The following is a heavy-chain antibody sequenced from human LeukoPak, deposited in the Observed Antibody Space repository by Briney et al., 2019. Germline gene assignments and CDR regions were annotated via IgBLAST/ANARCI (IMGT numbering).Heavy chain of an antibody. D-gene: IGHD3-10*01. CDR3: AKDDVRLRSFDY. J-gene: IGHJ4*02. CDR2: ISYDGSNK. V-gene: IGHV3-30*04. CDR1: GFTFSSYA. Sequence: GRSLRLSCAASGFTFSSYAMHWVRQAPGKGLEWVAVISYDGSNKHYADSVKGRFTISRDNSKNTLYLQMNSLRAEDTAVYYCAKDDVRLRSFDYWGQGTLVTVSS.